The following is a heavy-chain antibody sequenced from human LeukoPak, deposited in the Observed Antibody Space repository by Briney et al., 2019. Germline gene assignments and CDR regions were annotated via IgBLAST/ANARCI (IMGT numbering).Heavy chain of an antibody. Sequence: PSETLSLTCTVSGDSLSSHYWSWIRQPPGKGLEWIGYIYGSGSNHYDPSLRSRVTISEDTSKNQFSLKLTSVTAPDTAVYYCARNVGWYSHDSWGQGTLVTVSS. V-gene: IGHV4-59*08. CDR3: ARNVGWYSHDS. J-gene: IGHJ4*02. D-gene: IGHD6-19*01. CDR2: IYGSGSN. CDR1: GDSLSSHY.